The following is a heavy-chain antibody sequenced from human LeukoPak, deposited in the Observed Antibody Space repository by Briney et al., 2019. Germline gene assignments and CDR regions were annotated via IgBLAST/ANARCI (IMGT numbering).Heavy chain of an antibody. D-gene: IGHD6-19*01. CDR3: ARRPASSGWYGLFDY. Sequence: PSETLSLTCTVSGGSISSYYWSWIRQPPGKGLEWIGYIYYSGSTNYNPSLKSRVTISVDTSKNQFSLKLSSVTAADTAVYYCARRPASSGWYGLFDYWGQGTLVTVSS. J-gene: IGHJ4*02. V-gene: IGHV4-59*01. CDR2: IYYSGST. CDR1: GGSISSYY.